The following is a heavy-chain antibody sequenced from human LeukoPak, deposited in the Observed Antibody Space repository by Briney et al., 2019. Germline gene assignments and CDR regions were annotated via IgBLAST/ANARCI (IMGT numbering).Heavy chain of an antibody. D-gene: IGHD3-10*01. J-gene: IGHJ4*02. CDR2: IYYSGST. V-gene: IGHV4-39*01. CDR3: ARQQTYYYGSGRKRGFDY. Sequence: PSETLSLTCTVSGGSISSSSYYWGWIRQPPGTGLEWIGSIYYSGSTYYNPSLKSRVTISVDTSKNQFSLKLSSVTAADTAVYYCARQQTYYYGSGRKRGFDYWGQGTLVTVSS. CDR1: GGSISSSSYY.